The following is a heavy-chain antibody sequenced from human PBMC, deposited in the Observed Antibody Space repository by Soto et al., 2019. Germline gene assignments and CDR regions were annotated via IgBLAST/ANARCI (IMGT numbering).Heavy chain of an antibody. CDR3: ARTGTLPRDAFDI. CDR1: GYTLTELS. V-gene: IGHV1-24*01. J-gene: IGHJ3*02. Sequence: ASVKVSCKVSGYTLTELSMHWVRQAPGKGLEWMGGFDPEDGETIYAQKFQGRVTMTEDTSTDTAYMELRSLRSDDTAVYYCARTGTLPRDAFDIWGQGTMVTVSS. CDR2: FDPEDGET. D-gene: IGHD1-1*01.